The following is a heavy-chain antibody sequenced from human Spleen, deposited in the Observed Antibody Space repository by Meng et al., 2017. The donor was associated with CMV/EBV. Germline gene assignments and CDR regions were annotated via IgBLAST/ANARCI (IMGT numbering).Heavy chain of an antibody. CDR1: GYTFTSYG. V-gene: IGHV1-18*01. CDR3: ARDPHTVALAHSVFGMDV. Sequence: ASVKVSCKASGYTFTSYGISWVRQAPGQGLEWVGWISAYNGNTNYAQKLQGRVTVTTDTSTTTAYMELRSLRSDDTAVYYCARDPHTVALAHSVFGMDVWGQGTTVTVSS. CDR2: ISAYNGNT. D-gene: IGHD4-11*01. J-gene: IGHJ6*02.